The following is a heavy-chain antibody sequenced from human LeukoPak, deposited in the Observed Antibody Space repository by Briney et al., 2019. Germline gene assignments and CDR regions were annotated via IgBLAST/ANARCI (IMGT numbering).Heavy chain of an antibody. CDR3: TRDHLGYCSSTSCYYLDY. CDR2: VSDDGTND. CDR1: GFTFSSYA. D-gene: IGHD2-2*01. V-gene: IGHV3-30*04. J-gene: IGHJ4*02. Sequence: GRSLRLSCGASGFTFSSYAMHWVRQAPGKGLEWVAVVSDDGTNDYYADSVKGRFTISRDNSKNTLYLQLNSLRVEVTAVYYCTRDHLGYCSSTSCYYLDYWGQGTLVTVSS.